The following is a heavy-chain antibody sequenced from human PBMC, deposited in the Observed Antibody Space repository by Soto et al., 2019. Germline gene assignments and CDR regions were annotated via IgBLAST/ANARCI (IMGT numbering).Heavy chain of an antibody. Sequence: EVQLLESGGGLVQPGGSLRLSCAASGFTFSSYAMSWVRQAPGKGLEWVSAISGSGGSTYYADSVKGRFTISRDNSKNTLYLQVNSLRAEDTAVYYGAKASGGYYDFWSGYYPLVIDWYFDLWGLGTLVTVSS. CDR3: AKASGGYYDFWSGYYPLVIDWYFDL. CDR2: ISGSGGST. D-gene: IGHD3-3*01. J-gene: IGHJ2*01. CDR1: GFTFSSYA. V-gene: IGHV3-23*01.